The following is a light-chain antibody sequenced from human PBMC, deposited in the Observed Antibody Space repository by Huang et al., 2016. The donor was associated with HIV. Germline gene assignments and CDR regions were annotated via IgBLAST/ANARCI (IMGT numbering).Light chain of an antibody. V-gene: IGKV1-9*01. CDR1: QGISSS. CDR3: QHLNSYPSFT. J-gene: IGKJ3*01. CDR2: AAS. Sequence: IQLTQSPSSLSASVGDRVTTTCRASQGISSSLPWYQQKPGKATKLLIYAASTLQSWVPSRFSGSGSGTDFTLAISSLQPEDFATYYCQHLNSYPSFTFGPGTKVDIK.